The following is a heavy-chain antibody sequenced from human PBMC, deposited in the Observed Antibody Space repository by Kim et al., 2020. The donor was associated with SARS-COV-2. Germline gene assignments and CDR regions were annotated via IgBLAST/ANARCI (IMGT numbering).Heavy chain of an antibody. V-gene: IGHV3-23*03. J-gene: IGHJ4*02. D-gene: IGHD3-22*01. CDR3: AKTGSSSAYYPGY. Sequence: GGSLRLSCAASGFTFSSYATTWVRQAPGKGLEWVSLIFGGGSSTYYADSVKGRFTISRDNSKNTLYLQMNSLRAEDTAVYYCAKTGSSSAYYPGYWGQGTLVTVSS. CDR2: IFGGGSST. CDR1: GFTFSSYA.